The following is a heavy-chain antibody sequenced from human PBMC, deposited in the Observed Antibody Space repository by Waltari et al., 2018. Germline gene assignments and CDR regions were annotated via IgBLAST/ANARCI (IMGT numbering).Heavy chain of an antibody. V-gene: IGHV3-7*03. J-gene: IGHJ4*02. D-gene: IGHD6-19*01. Sequence: EVQLVESGGGLVQPGRSLRLSCAASGFTFSSYWMSWVRQAPGKGLEWVANIKQDGSEKDYVDSVKGRFIISRDNAKNSLYLQMNSLRAEDTAVYYCAKQNGWYEGYYWGQGTLVTVSS. CDR1: GFTFSSYW. CDR2: IKQDGSEK. CDR3: AKQNGWYEGYY.